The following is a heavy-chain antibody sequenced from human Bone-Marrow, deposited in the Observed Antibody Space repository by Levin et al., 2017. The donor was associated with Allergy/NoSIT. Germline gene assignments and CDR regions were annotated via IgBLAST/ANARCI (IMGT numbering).Heavy chain of an antibody. CDR1: GDSISSGDDY. CDR2: IYYSGST. Sequence: SQTLSLTCTVSGDSISSGDDYWSWIRQSPGKGLEWIGYIYYSGSTSYNPSLKSRVIMSVDTSKKHFSLRLGSATAADTAVYYCARCSGGTCYSGLDSWGQGTLVTVSS. D-gene: IGHD2-15*01. CDR3: ARCSGGTCYSGLDS. V-gene: IGHV4-30-4*01. J-gene: IGHJ4*02.